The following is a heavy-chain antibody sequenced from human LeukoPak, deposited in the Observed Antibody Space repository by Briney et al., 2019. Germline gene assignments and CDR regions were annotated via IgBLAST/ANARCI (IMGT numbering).Heavy chain of an antibody. CDR1: GYTFTGYY. J-gene: IGHJ3*02. CDR3: ARVLLLRYFDWLSPHDAFDI. V-gene: IGHV1-2*02. CDR2: INPNSGGT. D-gene: IGHD3-9*01. Sequence: ASVKVSCEASGYTFTGYYMHWVRQAPGQGLEWMGWINPNSGGTNYAQKFQGRVTMTRDTSISTAYMELSRLRSDDTAVYYCARVLLLRYFDWLSPHDAFDIWGQGTMVTVSS.